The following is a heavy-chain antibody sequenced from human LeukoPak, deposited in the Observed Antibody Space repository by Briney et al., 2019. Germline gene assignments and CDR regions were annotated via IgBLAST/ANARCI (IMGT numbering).Heavy chain of an antibody. CDR2: IYYSGST. J-gene: IGHJ5*02. CDR3: ARQDFWSAYYFDP. V-gene: IGHV4-39*01. Sequence: SETLSLTCTVSGGSISSSSYYWGWIRQPRGKGLEWIGSIYYSGSTYYNPSLKSRVTISVDTSKNQFSLKLSSVTAADTAVYYCARQDFWSAYYFDPWGQGTLVTVSS. CDR1: GGSISSSSYY. D-gene: IGHD3-3*01.